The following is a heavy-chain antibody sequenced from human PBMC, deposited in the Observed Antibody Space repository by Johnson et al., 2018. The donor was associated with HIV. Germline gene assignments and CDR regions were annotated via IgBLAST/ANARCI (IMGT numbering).Heavy chain of an antibody. J-gene: IGHJ3*02. V-gene: IGHV3-66*03. D-gene: IGHD4-23*01. CDR3: AKVGATVITPRGEAFDI. CDR2: LHRDGTT. Sequence: VQLVESGGGLIQPGGSLRLSCAASGFTVSSNYMNWVRQTPGKGLEWVSILHRDGTTYYADSVKGRFTISRDNSKNTLYLQMNSLRAEDTAVYYCAKVGATVITPRGEAFDIWGQGTMVTFSS. CDR1: GFTVSSNY.